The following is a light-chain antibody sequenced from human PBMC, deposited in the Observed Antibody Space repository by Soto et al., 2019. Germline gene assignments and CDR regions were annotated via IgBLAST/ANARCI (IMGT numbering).Light chain of an antibody. Sequence: QSALTQPASVSGSPGQSITISCTGTSNDVGGYNYVSWYQQHPGKAPNLIIYEVINRPSGVSHRFSGSKSGNTASLTISGLQAEDEADYYCSSYTSSSTRVFGSGTKVTVL. CDR3: SSYTSSSTRV. V-gene: IGLV2-14*03. CDR1: SNDVGGYNY. CDR2: EVI. J-gene: IGLJ1*01.